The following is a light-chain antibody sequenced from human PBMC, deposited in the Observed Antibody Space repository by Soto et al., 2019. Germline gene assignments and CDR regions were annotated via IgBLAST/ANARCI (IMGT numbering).Light chain of an antibody. CDR3: QRYGG. Sequence: EIVLTQSPGALSLSPGERAILSCRASQTVGSNFLAWYQQRPGQAPRLLIYDASSRATGIPDRFSGGGSGTDFTLTISRLEPEDFAVYYCQRYGGFGQGTKVDIK. V-gene: IGKV3-20*01. J-gene: IGKJ1*01. CDR1: QTVGSNF. CDR2: DAS.